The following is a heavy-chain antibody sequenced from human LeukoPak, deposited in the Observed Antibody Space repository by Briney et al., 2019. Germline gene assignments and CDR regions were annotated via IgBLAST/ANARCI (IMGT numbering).Heavy chain of an antibody. J-gene: IGHJ5*01. V-gene: IGHV3-53*01. D-gene: IGHD3-10*01. CDR1: GFTVNSNY. CDR2: MFSGGAT. CDR3: AKGVGVRGVIPQTLDS. Sequence: GGSLRLSCVASGFTVNSNYMTWVRQAPGKGLEWVSVMFSGGATYFADSVKGRFTISRDDSNNTLSLHMKTLRTDDTAVYYCAKGVGVRGVIPQTLDSWGQGTLVIVAS.